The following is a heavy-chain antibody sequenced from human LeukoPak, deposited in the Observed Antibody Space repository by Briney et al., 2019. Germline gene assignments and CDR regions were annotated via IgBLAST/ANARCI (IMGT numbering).Heavy chain of an antibody. Sequence: ASVKVSCKASGYTFTDYYIYWVRQAPGQGLEWMGRINPDTGGTNSAQRFQGRVTMTRDTSISTAYMELSSLRSEDTAVYYCARAAQSGNSGWTPQYYYYCMDVWGKGTTVTVSS. V-gene: IGHV1-2*06. D-gene: IGHD6-19*01. J-gene: IGHJ6*03. CDR2: INPDTGGT. CDR3: ARAAQSGNSGWTPQYYYYCMDV. CDR1: GYTFTDYY.